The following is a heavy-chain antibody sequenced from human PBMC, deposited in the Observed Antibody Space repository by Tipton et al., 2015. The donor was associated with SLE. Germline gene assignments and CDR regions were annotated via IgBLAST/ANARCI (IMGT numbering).Heavy chain of an antibody. CDR3: ARDGVVVVAATQGAFDI. D-gene: IGHD2-15*01. Sequence: SLRLSCAASGFTFSSYAMHWVRQAPGKGLEWVAVISYDGSNKYYADSVKGRFTISRDNSKNTLYLQMNSLRAEDTAVYYCARDGVVVVAATQGAFDIWGQGTMVTVPS. V-gene: IGHV3-30*04. J-gene: IGHJ3*02. CDR1: GFTFSSYA. CDR2: ISYDGSNK.